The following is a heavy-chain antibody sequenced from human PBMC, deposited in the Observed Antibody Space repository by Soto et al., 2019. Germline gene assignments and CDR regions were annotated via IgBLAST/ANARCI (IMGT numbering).Heavy chain of an antibody. CDR3: ARAAQFNDGGNSGFDY. Sequence: EVQLVESGGGLVQPGGSLRLSCTDSGFTFSSNWMHWVRQGPGKGLVWVSGIKSDGSGTTYADSVKGRFTISRDNAKKMLYLQMNSLRAEDTAVYYCARAAQFNDGGNSGFDYWGQGTLVTVSS. V-gene: IGHV3-74*01. D-gene: IGHD1-1*01. CDR2: IKSDGSGT. CDR1: GFTFSSNW. J-gene: IGHJ4*02.